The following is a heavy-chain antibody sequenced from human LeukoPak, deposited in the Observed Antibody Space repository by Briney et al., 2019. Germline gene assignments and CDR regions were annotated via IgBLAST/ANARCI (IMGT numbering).Heavy chain of an antibody. CDR3: ARVRCSGGCCPYYYYYYYMDV. J-gene: IGHJ6*03. V-gene: IGHV4-39*07. D-gene: IGHD2-15*01. CDR1: GGSISSSSYY. Sequence: PSETLSLTCTVSGGSISSSSYYWAWIRQPPGKGLEWIGSIHYSGSTYYNPSLQSRVTISIDTSKNQFSLQLRFVTAAATAVYYCARVRCSGGCCPYYYYYYYMDVWGKGTTVTVSS. CDR2: IHYSGST.